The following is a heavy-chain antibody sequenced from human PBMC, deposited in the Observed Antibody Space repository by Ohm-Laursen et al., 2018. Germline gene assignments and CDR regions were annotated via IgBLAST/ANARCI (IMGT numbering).Heavy chain of an antibody. Sequence: SLKLSCAASGFTFSTYWMNWVRQAPGKGLEWVSLIYSGGDMFYADSVKGRFTISRDKSKNTLYLQMNSLRVEDTAMYFCARDVPGIVASRGGGWGQGTLVTVSS. CDR1: GFTFSTYW. CDR3: ARDVPGIVASRGGG. J-gene: IGHJ4*02. CDR2: IYSGGDM. D-gene: IGHD3-16*01. V-gene: IGHV3-53*01.